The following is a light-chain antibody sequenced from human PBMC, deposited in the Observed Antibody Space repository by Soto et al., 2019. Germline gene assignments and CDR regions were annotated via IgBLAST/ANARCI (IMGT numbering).Light chain of an antibody. V-gene: IGKV1-9*01. J-gene: IGKJ4*01. CDR3: QQLRMYPST. CDR1: QDIAIY. CDR2: AAS. Sequence: IRLIQPPSSLSASIGARVTITCRASQDIAIYLAWYQQKPGEAPKLLIYAASTLYGGVPSRFSGSGSGTDFALTITSLQAEDFATYYCQQLRMYPSTFGGGTKV.